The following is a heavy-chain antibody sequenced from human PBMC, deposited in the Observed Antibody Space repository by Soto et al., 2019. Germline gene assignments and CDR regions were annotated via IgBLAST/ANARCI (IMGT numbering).Heavy chain of an antibody. Sequence: PGGSLRLSCAASGFTFSTYGMHWVRQAPGKGLEWVAFISYDGSNKYYADSVKGRFTISRDNSKNTLYLQMNSLRAEDTAVYYCAKYYTDYPYSFDYWGQGTLVTVSS. CDR2: ISYDGSNK. D-gene: IGHD3-3*01. V-gene: IGHV3-30*18. CDR1: GFTFSTYG. J-gene: IGHJ4*02. CDR3: AKYYTDYPYSFDY.